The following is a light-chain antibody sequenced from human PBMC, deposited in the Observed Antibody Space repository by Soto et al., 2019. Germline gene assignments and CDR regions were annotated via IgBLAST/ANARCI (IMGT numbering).Light chain of an antibody. Sequence: DIQMTQSPSSLSASVGDRVTITCQASRDLSNYLNWYQQKPGKAPKLLIYDASNLETGVPSRFSGSGSVTDFTFNISSLQPEDIATYYCRQYDNLPPFTFGPGTKVDIK. V-gene: IGKV1-33*01. CDR3: RQYDNLPPFT. CDR2: DAS. CDR1: RDLSNY. J-gene: IGKJ3*01.